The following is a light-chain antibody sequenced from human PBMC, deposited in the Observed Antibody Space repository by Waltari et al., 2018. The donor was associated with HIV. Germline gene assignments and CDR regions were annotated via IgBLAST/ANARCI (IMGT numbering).Light chain of an antibody. V-gene: IGLV2-11*01. J-gene: IGLJ2*01. CDR1: NSDVGGYNS. CDR2: DSN. CDR3: SSYAGSYSV. Sequence: QSALTQPRSVSGSPGQSVTISCTGTNSDVGGYNSVSWYQQHPGKAPKLMIYDSNRRPSGVPDRFSGSKSGNTASLSISGLQAEDEADYHCSSYAGSYSVFGGGTKLTVL.